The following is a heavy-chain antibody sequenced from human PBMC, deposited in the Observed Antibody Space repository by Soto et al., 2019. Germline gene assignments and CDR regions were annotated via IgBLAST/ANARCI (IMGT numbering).Heavy chain of an antibody. V-gene: IGHV1-3*01. CDR2: INAGNGNT. J-gene: IGHJ4*02. D-gene: IGHD2-8*01. Sequence: GASVNVSCKASGYTFTSYAMQWVRQAPGQRLEWMGWINAGNGNTKYSQRFQGRVTITRDTSASTAYMELSSLRSEDTAVYYCASWRITPICGYFTEYVSGLDYWGQGTLVTVSS. CDR1: GYTFTSYA. CDR3: ASWRITPICGYFTEYVSGLDY.